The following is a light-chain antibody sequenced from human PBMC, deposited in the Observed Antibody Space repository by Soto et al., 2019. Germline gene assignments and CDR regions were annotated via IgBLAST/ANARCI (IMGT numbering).Light chain of an antibody. CDR3: QQSYNTPLT. J-gene: IGKJ5*01. CDR1: QSISNY. Sequence: DIQMTQSPSSLSASVGDRVTITCRASQSISNYLTWYQQKPGQAPKVLIYIASSLPNGVPSRFSGSGSGTDFTLTISSLQPEDFATYFCQQSYNTPLTFGQGTRLEIK. CDR2: IAS. V-gene: IGKV1-39*01.